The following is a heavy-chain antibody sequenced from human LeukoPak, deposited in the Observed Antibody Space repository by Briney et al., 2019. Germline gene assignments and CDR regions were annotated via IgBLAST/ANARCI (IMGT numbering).Heavy chain of an antibody. CDR3: AKAPILYFDGYYDY. D-gene: IGHD3-9*01. J-gene: IGHJ4*02. Sequence: GGSLRLSCAASGFTFSDYYMSWIRQAPGKGLEWVSAISGSGGSTYYADSVKGRFTISRDNSKNTLYLQMNSLRAEDTAVYYCAKAPILYFDGYYDYWGQGTLVTVSS. V-gene: IGHV3-23*01. CDR1: GFTFSDYY. CDR2: ISGSGGST.